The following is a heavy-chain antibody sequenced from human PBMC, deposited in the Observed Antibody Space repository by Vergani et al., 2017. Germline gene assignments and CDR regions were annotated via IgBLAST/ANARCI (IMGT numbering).Heavy chain of an antibody. CDR3: ARXREPHYCSGGSCYSDYYYYGMDV. V-gene: IGHV1-69*13. J-gene: IGHJ6*02. D-gene: IGHD2-15*01. CDR2: IIPIFGTA. CDR1: GGTFSSYA. Sequence: QVQLVQSGAEVKKPGSSVKVSCKASGGTFSSYAISWVRQAPGQGLEWMGRIIPIFGTANYAQKFQGRVTITADESTSTAYMELSSLRSEDTAVYYCARXREPHYCSGGSCYSDYYYYGMDVWGQGTTVTVSS.